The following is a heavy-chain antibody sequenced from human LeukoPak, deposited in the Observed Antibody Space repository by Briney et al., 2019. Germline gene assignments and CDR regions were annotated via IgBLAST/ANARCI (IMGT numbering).Heavy chain of an antibody. V-gene: IGHV3-23*01. D-gene: IGHD3-22*01. CDR2: ISGSGGST. J-gene: IGHJ4*02. CDR3: AKDSPPVPQDYYDSICYFDY. CDR1: GFTFTSHS. Sequence: GGSLRLSCTASGFTFTSHSLNWVRQAPGKGLEWVSAISGSGGSTYYADSVKGRFTISRDNSKNTLYLQMNSLRAEDTAVYYCAKDSPPVPQDYYDSICYFDYWGQGTLATVSS.